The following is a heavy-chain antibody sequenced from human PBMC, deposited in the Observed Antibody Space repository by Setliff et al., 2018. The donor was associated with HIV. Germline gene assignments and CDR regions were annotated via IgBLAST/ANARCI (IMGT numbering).Heavy chain of an antibody. CDR2: VNNDGTDT. V-gene: IGHV3-74*01. D-gene: IGHD1-26*01. Sequence: GESLRLSCAASGFTFNSYWMYWVRQAPGKGLVCVSRVNNDGTDTIYADSVKGRFTISRDNSKSTLYLQMNSLRAEDTAVYYCAKDRGGGSYFDYWGQGTLVTVSS. J-gene: IGHJ4*02. CDR3: AKDRGGGSYFDY. CDR1: GFTFNSYW.